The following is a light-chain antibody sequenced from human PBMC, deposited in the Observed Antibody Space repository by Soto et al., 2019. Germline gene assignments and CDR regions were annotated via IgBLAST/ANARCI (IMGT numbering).Light chain of an antibody. CDR3: QQYSNSPQT. J-gene: IGKJ1*01. Sequence: EIVMTQSPASLCVSPGERATLTCRASRRVSSGYLAWYQQKPGQAPSLLIYGASSRATGIPDRFSGSGSGTDFTLTIIRLEPEDFAVYFCQQYSNSPQTFGQGTKVDIK. CDR1: RRVSSGY. V-gene: IGKV3-20*01. CDR2: GAS.